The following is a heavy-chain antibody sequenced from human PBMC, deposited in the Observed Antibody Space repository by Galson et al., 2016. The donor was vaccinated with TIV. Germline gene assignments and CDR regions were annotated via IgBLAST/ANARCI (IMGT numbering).Heavy chain of an antibody. Sequence: QSGAEVTKPGESLKISCKASGSSFTTYWIGWVRQMPGKGLEWMGIIYPGDSDTRYNPSFQGQVTITADKSITTAYLQWSSLKASDTAMHYCATSRGHYYGLDVWGQGTPVTVSS. CDR1: GSSFTTYW. J-gene: IGHJ6*02. CDR2: IYPGDSDT. CDR3: ATSRGHYYGLDV. V-gene: IGHV5-51*01. D-gene: IGHD3-16*01.